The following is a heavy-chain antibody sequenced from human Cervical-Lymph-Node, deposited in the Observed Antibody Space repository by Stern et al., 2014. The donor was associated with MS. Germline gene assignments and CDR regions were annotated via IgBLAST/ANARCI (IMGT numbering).Heavy chain of an antibody. Sequence: VQLVESGPGLVKPSETLSLTCTFSGGSVSQYFWSWIRQPPGKGLEWIGYIYHTGDIKYNPSLNSRVTISTGTSKNQFSLKLTSMTAADTAVYYCASGFSLAWEVHRYWGHGTLVTVSS. D-gene: IGHD1-26*01. J-gene: IGHJ4*01. CDR2: IYHTGDI. CDR1: GGSVSQYF. CDR3: ASGFSLAWEVHRY. V-gene: IGHV4-59*02.